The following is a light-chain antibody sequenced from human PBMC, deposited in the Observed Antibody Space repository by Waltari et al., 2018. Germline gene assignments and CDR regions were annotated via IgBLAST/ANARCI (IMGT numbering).Light chain of an antibody. CDR2: AAS. V-gene: IGKV1-16*01. CDR3: QQYDSIPFT. J-gene: IGKJ3*01. CDR1: QGTNNY. Sequence: DIQITQSPSSFSSSLEDSATLPCRATQGTNNYLVWFQQKPGKAPKSLIYAASRLQSGVPSRFSGSGFGTDFTLTISSLRPEDFATYYCQQYDSIPFTFGPGTKVDIK.